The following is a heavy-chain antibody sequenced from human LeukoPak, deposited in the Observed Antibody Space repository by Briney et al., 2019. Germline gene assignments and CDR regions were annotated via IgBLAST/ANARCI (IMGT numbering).Heavy chain of an antibody. D-gene: IGHD1-26*01. CDR1: GFTFSGSA. CDR3: TIAYSGSYLLGY. CDR2: IRSIANTYAT. V-gene: IGHV3-73*01. J-gene: IGHJ4*02. Sequence: GGSLKLSCAAPGFTFSGSAMHWVGQAYGKGLEWVRRIRSIANTYATAYAGSVKGRFNISRDDSKNTAYLQMNSLKTEDTAVYYCTIAYSGSYLLGYWGQGTLVTVSS.